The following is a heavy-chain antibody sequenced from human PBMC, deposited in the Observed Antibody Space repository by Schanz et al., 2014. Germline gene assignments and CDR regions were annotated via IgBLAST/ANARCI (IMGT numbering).Heavy chain of an antibody. CDR3: ARGVARERYSDWLELDY. CDR1: GFTFSTCA. J-gene: IGHJ4*02. Sequence: AQLLESGGGLVQPGGSLRLSCGASGFTFSTCAMHWVRQAPGKGLEWVAVISYEGNDKYYGDSVKGRFTISRDSPKNRLYLQMNSLRPEDSGVYYCARGVARERYSDWLELDYWGQGTLVTVSS. D-gene: IGHD3-9*01. CDR2: ISYEGNDK. V-gene: IGHV3-30*04.